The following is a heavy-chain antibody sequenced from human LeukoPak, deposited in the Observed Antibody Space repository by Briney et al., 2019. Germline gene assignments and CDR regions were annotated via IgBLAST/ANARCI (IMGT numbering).Heavy chain of an antibody. D-gene: IGHD2-2*01. CDR1: GYTFTSYY. CDR3: ARDSPGKYCSSTSCYVSPYYYYGMDV. J-gene: IGHJ6*02. CDR2: INPSGGST. Sequence: ASVKVSCKASGYTFTSYYMHWVRQAPGQGLEWMGIINPSGGSTSYAQKFQGRVTMTRDTSTSTVYMELSSLRSEDTAVYYCARDSPGKYCSSTSCYVSPYYYYGMDVWGQGTTVTVSS. V-gene: IGHV1-46*01.